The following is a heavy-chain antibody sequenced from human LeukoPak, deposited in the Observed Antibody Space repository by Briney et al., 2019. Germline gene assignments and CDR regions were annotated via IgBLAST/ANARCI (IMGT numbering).Heavy chain of an antibody. J-gene: IGHJ6*02. Sequence: PGGSLRLSCAASGFTFSSYAMSWVRQAPGKGLEWVSAISGSGGSTYYADSVKGRFTISRDNSKNTLYLQMNSLRAEDTAVYYCAKAGPYSSGWIGDYYYYGMDVWGQGTTVTVSS. CDR3: AKAGPYSSGWIGDYYYYGMDV. CDR2: ISGSGGST. V-gene: IGHV3-23*01. CDR1: GFTFSSYA. D-gene: IGHD6-19*01.